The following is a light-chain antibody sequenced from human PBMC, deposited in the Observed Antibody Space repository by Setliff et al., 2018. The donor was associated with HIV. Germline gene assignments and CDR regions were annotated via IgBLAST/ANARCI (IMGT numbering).Light chain of an antibody. CDR2: DVS. J-gene: IGLJ1*01. V-gene: IGLV2-14*03. CDR3: SSYTSSSTYV. Sequence: QSALPQPASVSGSPGQSITISCTGTSSDVGRYNYVSWYQQHPGKAPKLMIYDVSRRPSGVSDRFSGSKSGSTASLTISGLQAEDEADYYCSSYTSSSTYVFGAGTKVTVL. CDR1: SSDVGRYNY.